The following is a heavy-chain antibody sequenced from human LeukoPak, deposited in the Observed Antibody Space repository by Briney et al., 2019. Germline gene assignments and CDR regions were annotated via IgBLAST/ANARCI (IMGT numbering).Heavy chain of an antibody. CDR1: GFTFSRSA. Sequence: PGGSLRLSCAASGFTFSRSAMTWVRQGPGTGLEFVASNSGGATYYADSVKGRFTTSRDNSKNTLYLQMNSLRAEDTALYYCAKDGLYYDGSEHVYYFDSWGQGTLFTVSS. CDR3: AKDGLYYDGSEHVYYFDS. J-gene: IGHJ4*02. CDR2: NSGGAT. V-gene: IGHV3-23*01. D-gene: IGHD3-22*01.